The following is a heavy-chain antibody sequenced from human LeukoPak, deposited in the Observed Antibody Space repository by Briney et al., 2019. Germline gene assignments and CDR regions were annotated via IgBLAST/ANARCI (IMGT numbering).Heavy chain of an antibody. D-gene: IGHD5-18*01. Sequence: QTGGSLRLSCAASGFTFDDYAMHWVRQPPGKGLEWVSGISWNSGSIDYADSVKGRFTISRDNAKNSLYLQMNSLRAEDTALYYCAKDTTGDYNYGLDYWGQGTLVTVSS. CDR1: GFTFDDYA. V-gene: IGHV3-9*01. CDR3: AKDTTGDYNYGLDY. J-gene: IGHJ4*02. CDR2: ISWNSGSI.